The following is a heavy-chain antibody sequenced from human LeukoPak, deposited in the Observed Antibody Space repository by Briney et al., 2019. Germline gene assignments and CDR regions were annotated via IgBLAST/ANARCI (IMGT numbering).Heavy chain of an antibody. CDR3: ARSSGGLYYYYYAMDV. D-gene: IGHD3-22*01. V-gene: IGHV1-3*01. Sequence: ASVKVSCKASGYTFTTYAIHWLRQAPGQRLEWMGWVSAGSGNTKYSQKFQDRVTIISDTSASTAYMEMSSLRSEETSVYYCARSSGGLYYYYYAMDVWGQGTTVTVSS. CDR1: GYTFTTYA. CDR2: VSAGSGNT. J-gene: IGHJ6*02.